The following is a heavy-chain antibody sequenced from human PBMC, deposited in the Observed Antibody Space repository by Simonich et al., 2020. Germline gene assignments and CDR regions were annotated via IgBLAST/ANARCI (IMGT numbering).Heavy chain of an antibody. Sequence: ESGPGLVKPSETLSLTCTVSGGSISSYYWSWIRQPPGKELEWIGYIYYIGSTNYNPALKSRVTISVDTSKNQFSLKLSSVTAADTAVYYCARRTTGITIFGVVTNYWYFDLWGRGTLVTVSS. J-gene: IGHJ2*01. V-gene: IGHV4-59*12. D-gene: IGHD3-3*01. CDR2: IYYIGST. CDR3: ARRTTGITIFGVVTNYWYFDL. CDR1: GGSISSYY.